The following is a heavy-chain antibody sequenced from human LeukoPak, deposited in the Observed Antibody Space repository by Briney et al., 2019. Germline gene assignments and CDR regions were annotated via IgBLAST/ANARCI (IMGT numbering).Heavy chain of an antibody. J-gene: IGHJ4*02. CDR1: GYTFTSYC. D-gene: IGHD6-19*01. CDR2: INPSGGST. Sequence: ASVKVSCKASGYTFTSYCMHWVRQAPGQGLEWMGIINPSGGSTSYAQKFQGRVTMTRDMSTSTAYMELSSLRSEDTAVYYCAKALSWVAAHGGLDYWGQGTVVTVSS. V-gene: IGHV1-46*01. CDR3: AKALSWVAAHGGLDY.